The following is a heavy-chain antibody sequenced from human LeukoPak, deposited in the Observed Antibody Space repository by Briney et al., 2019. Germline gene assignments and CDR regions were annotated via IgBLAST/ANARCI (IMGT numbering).Heavy chain of an antibody. CDR1: GFTFSSYG. V-gene: IGHV3-23*01. J-gene: IGHJ5*02. Sequence: GGSLRLSCAASGFTFSSYGMSWVRQAPGKGLEWVSAISGSGAISYADSVKGRFTISRDNAKNSLYLQMNSLRVEDTAVYYCARRFDLWGQGTLVTVSS. CDR2: ISGSGAI. CDR3: ARRFDL.